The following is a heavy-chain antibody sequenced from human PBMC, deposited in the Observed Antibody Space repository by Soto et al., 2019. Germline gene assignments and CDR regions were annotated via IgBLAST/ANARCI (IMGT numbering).Heavy chain of an antibody. CDR1: GFMFASYA. CDR2: INSDGSST. CDR3: ARAIRYFDWLSLSEYYLDY. D-gene: IGHD3-9*01. V-gene: IGHV3-74*01. Sequence: PGGSLRLSCVAPGFMFASYAMSWVRQAPGKGLVWVSRINSDGSSTSYADSVKGRFTISRDNAKNTLYLQMNSLRAEDTAVYYCARAIRYFDWLSLSEYYLDYWGQGTLVTVSS. J-gene: IGHJ4*02.